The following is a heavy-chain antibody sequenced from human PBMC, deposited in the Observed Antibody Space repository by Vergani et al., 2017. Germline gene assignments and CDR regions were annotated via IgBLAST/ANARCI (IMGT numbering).Heavy chain of an antibody. D-gene: IGHD6-19*01. CDR2: IYKSGSS. CDR1: GGYISDYY. Sequence: QVQLQESGPGLVKSSETLSLTCTVSGGYISDYYWNWLRQPPGEGLEWIGYIYKSGSSTYNPSRKGRVTISADTSKNQFSLKLTSVTAADTALYYCARDRGYSTGWYSAFDIWGQGTMVTVSS. V-gene: IGHV4-59*01. CDR3: ARDRGYSTGWYSAFDI. J-gene: IGHJ3*02.